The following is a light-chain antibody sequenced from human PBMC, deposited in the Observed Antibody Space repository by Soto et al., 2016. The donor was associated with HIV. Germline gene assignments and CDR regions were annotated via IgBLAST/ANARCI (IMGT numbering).Light chain of an antibody. Sequence: DIQLTQSPSFLSASVGDRVTITCRASQGISSYLAWYQQKPGRAPKLLIYAASTLQYGVPSRFSGSGSGTEFTLTINSLQPEDFATYYCLQHIDYPYTFGQGTKLEIK. CDR3: LQHIDYPYT. V-gene: IGKV1-9*01. CDR2: AAS. J-gene: IGKJ2*01. CDR1: QGISSY.